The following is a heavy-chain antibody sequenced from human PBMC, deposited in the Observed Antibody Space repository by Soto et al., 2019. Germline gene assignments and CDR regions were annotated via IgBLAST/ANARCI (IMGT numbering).Heavy chain of an antibody. CDR2: IYYSGST. CDR1: GGSISSSSYY. V-gene: IGHV4-39*01. J-gene: IGHJ4*02. D-gene: IGHD2-15*01. CDR3: ARRSVAATTSFDY. Sequence: PSETLSLTCTVSGGSISSSSYYWGWIRQPPGKGLEWIGSIYYSGSTYYNPSLKSRVTISVDTSKNQFSLKLSSVTAADTAVYYCARRSVAATTSFDYWGQGTLVTVSS.